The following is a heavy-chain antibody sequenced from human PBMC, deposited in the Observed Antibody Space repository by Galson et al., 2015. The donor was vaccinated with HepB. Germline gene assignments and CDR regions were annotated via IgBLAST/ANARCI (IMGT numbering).Heavy chain of an antibody. CDR1: GGTFSSYA. CDR3: ARDGRILYGYSYGPLDY. CDR2: IIPIFGTA. J-gene: IGHJ4*02. D-gene: IGHD5-18*01. Sequence: SVKVSCKASGGTFSSYAISWVRQAPGQGLEWMGGIIPIFGTANYAQKFQGRVTITADESTSTAYMELSSLRSEDTAVYYCARDGRILYGYSYGPLDYWGQGTLVTVSS. V-gene: IGHV1-69*13.